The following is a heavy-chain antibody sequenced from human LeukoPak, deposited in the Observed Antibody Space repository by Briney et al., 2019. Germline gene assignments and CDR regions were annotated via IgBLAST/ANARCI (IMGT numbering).Heavy chain of an antibody. D-gene: IGHD3-10*01. CDR2: NSGSGGST. CDR1: GFTFSSYA. CDR3: AKGSSYRGGYLDY. V-gene: IGHV3-23*01. J-gene: IGHJ4*02. Sequence: TGGSLRLSCAASGFTFSSYAMSWVRQARGKGLEWVSANSGSGGSTYYADSVKGRFTISRDNSKNTLYLQMNSLRAEDTAVYYCAKGSSYRGGYLDYWGQGTLVTVSS.